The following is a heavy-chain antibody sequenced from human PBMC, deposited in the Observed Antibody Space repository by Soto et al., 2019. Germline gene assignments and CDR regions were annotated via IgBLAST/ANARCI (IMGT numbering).Heavy chain of an antibody. D-gene: IGHD1-1*01. Sequence: QVQLVQSGAEVKKPGSSVKVSCKASGGTFSSYTMTWVRQAPGQGPEWMGGIIPIFGTTNYAQRFQGRITITADVSTSTAYMELISLTSEDTAVYYCPREGAGMAATFDPWCQGTLVTVSS. V-gene: IGHV1-69*01. CDR1: GGTFSSYT. CDR3: PREGAGMAATFDP. CDR2: IIPIFGTT. J-gene: IGHJ5*02.